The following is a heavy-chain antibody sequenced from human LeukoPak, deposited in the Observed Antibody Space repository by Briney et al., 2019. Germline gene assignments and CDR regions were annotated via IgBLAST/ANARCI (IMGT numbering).Heavy chain of an antibody. CDR1: GYTFTSYA. CDR2: INAGNGNT. V-gene: IGHV1-3*01. Sequence: ASVKVSCKASGYTFTSYAMHWVRQAPGQRLEWMGWINAGNGNTKYSQKFQGRVTITRDTSASTAYMELSSLRSEDTAVYYCAGTTALATIFDYWGQGTLVTVSS. D-gene: IGHD5-12*01. CDR3: AGTTALATIFDY. J-gene: IGHJ4*02.